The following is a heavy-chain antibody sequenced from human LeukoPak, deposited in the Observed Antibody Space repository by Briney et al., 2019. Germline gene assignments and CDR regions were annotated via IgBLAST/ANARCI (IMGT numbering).Heavy chain of an antibody. V-gene: IGHV3-53*01. J-gene: IGHJ4*02. D-gene: IGHD3-10*01. CDR3: ARPGGYYGSGSYLDY. CDR2: IYSGGST. CDR1: GLTASRFT. Sequence: GGSLTLSCAPSGLTASRFTINCVRQAPGEWMEWVSVIYSGGSTYSADAVKGRFTITRDNSKNTMYLQMNSLRAEDTAVYYCARPGGYYGSGSYLDYWGQGTLVTVSS.